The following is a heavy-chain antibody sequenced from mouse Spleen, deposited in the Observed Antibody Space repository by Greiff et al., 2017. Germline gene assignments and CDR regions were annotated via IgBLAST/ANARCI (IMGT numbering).Heavy chain of an antibody. D-gene: IGHD1-1*01. CDR1: GYTFTSYW. J-gene: IGHJ2*01. Sequence: VQLQQSGAELVKPGASVKLSCKASGYTFTSYWMHWVKQRPGQGLEWIGEINPSNGRTNYNEKFKSKATLTVDKSSSTAYMQLSSLTSEDSAVYYCARDYGSRRGYFDYWGQGTTLTVSS. CDR3: ARDYGSRRGYFDY. CDR2: INPSNGRT. V-gene: IGHV1S81*02.